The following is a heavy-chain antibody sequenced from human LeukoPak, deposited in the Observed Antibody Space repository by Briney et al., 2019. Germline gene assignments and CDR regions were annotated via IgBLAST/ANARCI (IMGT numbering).Heavy chain of an antibody. D-gene: IGHD1-26*01. Sequence: GGSLRLSCAASGFTFSNYAMTWVRQAPGKGLKWVSAISGSGGSTYYADSVKGRFSISRDNSKNTLYLQMNSLRAEDTAVYYCAKGCGSYCYYGMDVWGLGTTVTVFS. J-gene: IGHJ6*02. CDR3: AKGCGSYCYYGMDV. V-gene: IGHV3-23*01. CDR2: ISGSGGST. CDR1: GFTFSNYA.